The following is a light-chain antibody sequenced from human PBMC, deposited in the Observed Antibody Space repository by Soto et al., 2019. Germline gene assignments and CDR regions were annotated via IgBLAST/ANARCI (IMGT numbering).Light chain of an antibody. Sequence: DIQMTQSPSTLSASVGDRVTMTCRASQSISSWLAWYQQKPGKAPKLLIYKASSLESGVPSRFSGSGSGTEFTLTISSLQPDDFATYYCHHYDSYPWTFGLGTKVEI. CDR2: KAS. J-gene: IGKJ1*01. V-gene: IGKV1-5*03. CDR1: QSISSW. CDR3: HHYDSYPWT.